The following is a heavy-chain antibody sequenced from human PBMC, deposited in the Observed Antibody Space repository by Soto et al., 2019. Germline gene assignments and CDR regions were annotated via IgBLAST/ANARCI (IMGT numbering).Heavy chain of an antibody. V-gene: IGHV3-7*03. D-gene: IGHD6-19*01. CDR1: GFTFSSYA. J-gene: IGHJ6*02. Sequence: VQLVESGGGVVQPGRSLRLSCAASGFTFSSYAMHWVRQAPGKGLEWVANIKQDGSEKYYVDSVKGRFTISRDNAKNSLYLQMNSLRAEDTAVYYCARDHDSGWAYYYYYGMDVWGQGTTVTVSS. CDR2: IKQDGSEK. CDR3: ARDHDSGWAYYYYYGMDV.